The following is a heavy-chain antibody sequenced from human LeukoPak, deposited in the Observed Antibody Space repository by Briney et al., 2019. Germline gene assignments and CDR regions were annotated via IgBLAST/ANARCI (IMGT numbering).Heavy chain of an antibody. Sequence: GESLQISCKGSGDKFFNYCIGWVRQQPGSGLEWMGIIYPGDSDTIYSPSFQGHVTLSADKSITTAYLQWSSLNATAAAIYYCVRPVCVNGTGYSYYDHWGQGTMVTVSS. CDR3: VRPVCVNGTGYSYYDH. V-gene: IGHV5-51*01. J-gene: IGHJ4*02. CDR1: GDKFFNYC. CDR2: IYPGDSDT. D-gene: IGHD3-22*01.